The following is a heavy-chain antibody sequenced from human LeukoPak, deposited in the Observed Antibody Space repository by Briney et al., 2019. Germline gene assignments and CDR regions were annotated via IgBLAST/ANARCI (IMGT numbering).Heavy chain of an antibody. J-gene: IGHJ5*02. Sequence: SGTLSLTCAVSGGSISSSNWWSWVRQPPGKGLEWIGYIYYSGSTYYNPSLKSRVTISVDTSKNQFSLKLSSVTAADTAVYYCARDGVWRRGVIIGLSEFDPWGQGTLVTVSS. CDR2: IYYSGST. CDR1: GGSISSSNW. CDR3: ARDGVWRRGVIIGLSEFDP. D-gene: IGHD3-10*01. V-gene: IGHV4-4*02.